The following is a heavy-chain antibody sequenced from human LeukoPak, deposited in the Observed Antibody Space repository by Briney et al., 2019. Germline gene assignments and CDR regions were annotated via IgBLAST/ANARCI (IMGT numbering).Heavy chain of an antibody. V-gene: IGHV3-23*01. CDR2: LSGSGGNT. D-gene: IGHD3-22*01. CDR3: AKGSYYYDSADYFDY. Sequence: GGSLRLSCAASGFTFSSYAMSWVRQAPGKGLEWVSTLSGSGGNTYYADSVKGRATISRDNSKNTLYLQMNSLRAEDTAVYHCAKGSYYYDSADYFDYWGQGTLVTVSS. J-gene: IGHJ4*02. CDR1: GFTFSSYA.